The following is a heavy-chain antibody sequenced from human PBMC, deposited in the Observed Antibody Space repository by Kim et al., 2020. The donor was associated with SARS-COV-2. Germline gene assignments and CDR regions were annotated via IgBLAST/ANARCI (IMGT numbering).Heavy chain of an antibody. Sequence: GGSLRLSCEVSGFTFSNYWMTWVRQAPGKGLEWVAEIKKDGSETSYLDSVKGRFIISRDNAKNSLYLQMNSLRAEDTAVYYCARDVVYGLYDYWGQGTLVTVSS. CDR3: ARDVVYGLYDY. CDR1: GFTFSNYW. CDR2: IKKDGSET. D-gene: IGHD2-8*02. V-gene: IGHV3-7*01. J-gene: IGHJ4*02.